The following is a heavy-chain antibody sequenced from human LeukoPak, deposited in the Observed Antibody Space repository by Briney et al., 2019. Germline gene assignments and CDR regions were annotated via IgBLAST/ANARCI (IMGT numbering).Heavy chain of an antibody. CDR3: ASTPLTGTDYYYGMDV. Sequence: SETLSLTCTVSGGSISSSSYYWGWIRQPPGKGLEWIGSIYYSGSTYYNPSLKSRVTISVDTSKNQFSLKLSSVTAADTAVYYCASTPLTGTDYYYGMDVWGQGTTVTVSS. V-gene: IGHV4-39*01. CDR2: IYYSGST. CDR1: GGSISSSSYY. D-gene: IGHD1-7*01. J-gene: IGHJ6*02.